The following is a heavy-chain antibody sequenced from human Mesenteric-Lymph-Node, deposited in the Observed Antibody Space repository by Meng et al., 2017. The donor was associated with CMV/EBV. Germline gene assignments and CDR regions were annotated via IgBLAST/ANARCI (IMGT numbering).Heavy chain of an antibody. CDR1: GGSISSSSYY. CDR2: IYYSGST. V-gene: IGHV4-39*07. J-gene: IGHJ4*02. CDR3: ARDGDYYDSSGYNPFDY. Sequence: QLQLQESGPGLVKPSETLSLTCPVSGGSISSSSYYWGWIRQPPGKGLEWIGSIYYSGSTYCNPSLKSRVTISVDTSKNQFSLKLSSVTAADTAVYYCARDGDYYDSSGYNPFDYWGQGTLVTVSS. D-gene: IGHD3-22*01.